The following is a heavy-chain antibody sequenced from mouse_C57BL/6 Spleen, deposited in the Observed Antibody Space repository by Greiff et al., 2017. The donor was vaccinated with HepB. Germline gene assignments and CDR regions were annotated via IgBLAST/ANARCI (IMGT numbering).Heavy chain of an antibody. V-gene: IGHV5-4*01. CDR2: ISDGGSYT. J-gene: IGHJ4*01. CDR1: GFTFSSYA. Sequence: EVQLVESGGGLVKPGGSLKLSCAASGFTFSSYAMSWVHQTPEKRLEWVATISDGGSYTYYPDNVKGRFTISRDNAKNNLYLQMSHLKSEDTAMYYCARETYYYAMDYWGQGTSVTVSS. CDR3: ARETYYYAMDY.